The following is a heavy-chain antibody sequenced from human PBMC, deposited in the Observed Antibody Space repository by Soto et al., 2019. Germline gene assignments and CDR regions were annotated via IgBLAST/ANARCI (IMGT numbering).Heavy chain of an antibody. V-gene: IGHV4-39*01. Sequence: SETLSLTCTVSGGSISSSSYYWGWIRQPPGKGLEWIGSIYYSGSTYYNPSLKSRVTISVDTSKNQFSLKLSSVTAADTAVYYCARTGPPNYGSGSHLSWTSFYYYYYMDVWGKGTTVTVSS. CDR2: IYYSGST. J-gene: IGHJ6*03. CDR3: ARTGPPNYGSGSHLSWTSFYYYYYMDV. CDR1: GGSISSSSYY. D-gene: IGHD3-10*01.